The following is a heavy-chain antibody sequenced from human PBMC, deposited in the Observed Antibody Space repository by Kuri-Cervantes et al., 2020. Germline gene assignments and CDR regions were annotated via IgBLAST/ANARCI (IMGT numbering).Heavy chain of an antibody. V-gene: IGHV4-38-2*02. CDR3: ARVHHTVWFDP. J-gene: IGHJ5*02. CDR2: IYQSGTT. CDR1: GSSISSGYY. Sequence: SETLSLTCSVSGSSISSGYYWGWIRQPPGKGLECIGTIYQSGTTYYNASLKSRVTISVDTSNKQFSLKMTSVTAADTAVYHCARVHHTVWFDPWGQGTLVTVSS. D-gene: IGHD4-17*01.